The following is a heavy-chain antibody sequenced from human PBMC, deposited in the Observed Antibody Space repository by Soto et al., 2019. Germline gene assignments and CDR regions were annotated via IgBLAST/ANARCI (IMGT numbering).Heavy chain of an antibody. CDR2: IIPIFGKA. D-gene: IGHD2-15*01. Sequence: SVKVSCKASGGTFSCYGISWVRQAPGQGLEWMGGIIPIFGKANYAQKFQGRVTINADESTSTAYMELSSLRSEDTAVYYCARSEGEVVAIHGMEVWGQGTTVTDS. CDR1: GGTFSCYG. CDR3: ARSEGEVVAIHGMEV. V-gene: IGHV1-69*13. J-gene: IGHJ6*02.